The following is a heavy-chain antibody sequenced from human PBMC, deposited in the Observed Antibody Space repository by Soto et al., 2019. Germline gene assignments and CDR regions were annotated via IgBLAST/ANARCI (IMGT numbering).Heavy chain of an antibody. CDR1: GFGFDITW. V-gene: IGHV5-51*01. CDR2: IYLGDSDT. Sequence: GESLKISCKGSGFGFDITWLAWVRQVSGKGLEWVGIIYLGDSDTRYSRSLEGRVTLSVDKSITTAYLHLTSLKESDTGTYYFPKFQRYFDRTGYLDAWGQGTPVTVSS. CDR3: PKFQRYFDRTGYLDA. D-gene: IGHD3-9*01. J-gene: IGHJ5*02.